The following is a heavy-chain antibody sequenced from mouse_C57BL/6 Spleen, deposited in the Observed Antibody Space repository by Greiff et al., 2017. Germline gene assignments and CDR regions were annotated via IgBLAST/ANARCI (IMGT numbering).Heavy chain of an antibody. CDR2: IDPSDSYT. CDR1: GYTFTSYW. CDR3: ARGDGNYGAWFAY. Sequence: QVQLQQPGAELVMPGASVKLSCKASGYTFTSYWMHWVKQRPGQGLAWIGEIDPSDSYTHYNQKFKGKSTLTVDKSSSTAYMQLSSLTSEDSAVYYCARGDGNYGAWFAYWGQGTLVTVSA. D-gene: IGHD2-1*01. J-gene: IGHJ3*01. V-gene: IGHV1-69*01.